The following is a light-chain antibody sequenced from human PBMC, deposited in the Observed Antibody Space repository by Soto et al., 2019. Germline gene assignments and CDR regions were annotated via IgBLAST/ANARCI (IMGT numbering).Light chain of an antibody. V-gene: IGLV2-14*03. J-gene: IGLJ2*01. CDR3: SSYTSSSTLVL. CDR1: SSDVGGYNY. Sequence: QSVLTQPASVSGSPGQSITISCTGTSSDVGGYNYVSWYQQHPGNAPKLMIYDVSNRPSGVSNRFSGSKSGNTASLTISGLQAEDEADYYCSSYTSSSTLVLFGGGTKVTVL. CDR2: DVS.